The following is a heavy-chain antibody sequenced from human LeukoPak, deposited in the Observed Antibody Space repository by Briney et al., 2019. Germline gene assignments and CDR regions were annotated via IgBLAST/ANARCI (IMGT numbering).Heavy chain of an antibody. J-gene: IGHJ4*02. V-gene: IGHV3-48*01. Sequence: GGSLRLSCAASGFTFSSYSMSWVRQAPGKGLECVSYISSSSSIIYYADSVKGRFTISRDTAKNSLYLQMNSLRAEDTAVYFCARVSGRLERQSDLDYWGQGTLVIVSS. CDR2: ISSSSSII. D-gene: IGHD1-1*01. CDR1: GFTFSSYS. CDR3: ARVSGRLERQSDLDY.